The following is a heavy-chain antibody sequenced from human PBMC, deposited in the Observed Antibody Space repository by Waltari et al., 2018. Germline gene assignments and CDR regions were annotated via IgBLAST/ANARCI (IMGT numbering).Heavy chain of an antibody. CDR3: ARDRGRGLYLDS. CDR2: SQRSGGT. CDR1: GDSMSSNNW. J-gene: IGHJ4*02. D-gene: IGHD2-15*01. Sequence: QLQLQESGPGLVKPSGTLSLTCTVSGDSMSSNNWWSWVRQPPEKGLEWVGQSQRSGGTNYTPALGSRVTISIDTANNQFSLKVTATTAADTAVYYCARDRGRGLYLDSWGQGTLVTVSP. V-gene: IGHV4-4*02.